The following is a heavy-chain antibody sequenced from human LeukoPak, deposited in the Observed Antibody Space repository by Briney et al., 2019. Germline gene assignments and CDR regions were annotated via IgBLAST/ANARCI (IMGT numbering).Heavy chain of an antibody. J-gene: IGHJ4*02. V-gene: IGHV1-69*05. CDR2: IIPIFGTA. D-gene: IGHD5-18*01. CDR3: ARGGKRRGYSYG. CDR1: GGTFSSYA. Sequence: SVKVSCKASGGTFSSYAISWVRQAPGQGLEWMGGIIPIFGTANYAQKFQGRVTITTDESTSTAYMELSSLRSEDTAVYYCARGGKRRGYSYGWGQGTLVTVS.